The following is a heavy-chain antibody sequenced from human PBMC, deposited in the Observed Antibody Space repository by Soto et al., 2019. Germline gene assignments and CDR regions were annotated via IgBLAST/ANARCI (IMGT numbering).Heavy chain of an antibody. D-gene: IGHD3-10*01. Sequence: QVQLQESGPGLVKPSETLSLTCTVSGGSISSYYWSWIRQPPGKGLEWIGYIYYSGSTNYNPSLKSRVTISVDTSKNQFSLKLSSVTAADTAVYYCASHPYYYGSGGGRYYYYMDVWGKGTTVTVSS. CDR3: ASHPYYYGSGGGRYYYYMDV. V-gene: IGHV4-59*08. J-gene: IGHJ6*03. CDR1: GGSISSYY. CDR2: IYYSGST.